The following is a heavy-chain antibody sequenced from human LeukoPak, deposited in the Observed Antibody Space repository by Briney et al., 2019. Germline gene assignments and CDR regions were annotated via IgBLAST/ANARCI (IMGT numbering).Heavy chain of an antibody. V-gene: IGHV1-2*02. CDR3: AREGPLRLPYFDP. CDR2: MNPNSGGT. Sequence: ASVKVSCKASGYTLTGYYMHWVRQAPGQGLEWMGWMNPNSGGTKYAQKFQGRVTMTRDTSISTAYMELSSLRSDDTAVYYCAREGPLRLPYFDPWGQGTLVTVSS. J-gene: IGHJ5*02. D-gene: IGHD4-17*01. CDR1: GYTLTGYY.